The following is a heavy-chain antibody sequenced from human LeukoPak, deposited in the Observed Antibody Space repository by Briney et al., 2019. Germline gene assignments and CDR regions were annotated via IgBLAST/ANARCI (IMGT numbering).Heavy chain of an antibody. CDR3: ARGKTVAGTTVFWYFDL. J-gene: IGHJ2*01. V-gene: IGHV3-53*04. D-gene: IGHD6-19*01. Sequence: GGSLRLSCAASGFTVSSNYMSWVRQAPGKGLEWVSVIYGGGSTYYADSVKGRFTTSRHNSKNTLYLQMNSLRAEDTAVYYCARGKTVAGTTVFWYFDLWGRGTLVTVSS. CDR1: GFTVSSNY. CDR2: IYGGGST.